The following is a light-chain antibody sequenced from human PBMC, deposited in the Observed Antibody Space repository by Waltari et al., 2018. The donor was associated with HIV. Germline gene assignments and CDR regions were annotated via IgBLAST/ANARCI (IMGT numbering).Light chain of an antibody. Sequence: DIQMTQYPSTLSASVGDRVPITCRASQSISSWLAWYQQKPGKAPKLLIQKASSLESGVPSRFSGSGSGTEFTLTISSLQPDDFATYYCQQYNSYLYTFGQGTKLEIK. V-gene: IGKV1-5*03. CDR2: KAS. CDR3: QQYNSYLYT. CDR1: QSISSW. J-gene: IGKJ2*01.